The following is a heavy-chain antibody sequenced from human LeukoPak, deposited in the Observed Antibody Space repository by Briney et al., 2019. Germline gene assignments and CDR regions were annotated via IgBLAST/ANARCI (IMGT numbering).Heavy chain of an antibody. Sequence: GGSLRLSCAASGFTFSSYWMSWVRQAPGKGLEWVANIKQDGSEKYYVDSVKGRFTISRDNAKNSLNLQMNSLRAEDTAVYYCARDGPDYGDYPDYWGQGTLVTVSS. CDR2: IKQDGSEK. D-gene: IGHD4-17*01. CDR1: GFTFSSYW. V-gene: IGHV3-7*03. J-gene: IGHJ4*02. CDR3: ARDGPDYGDYPDY.